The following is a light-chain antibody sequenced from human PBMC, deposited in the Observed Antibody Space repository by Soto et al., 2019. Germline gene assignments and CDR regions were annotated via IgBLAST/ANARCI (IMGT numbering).Light chain of an antibody. Sequence: QAVVTQEPSFSVSPGRTVTLTCGLSSGSVSTSYYPSWYQQTPGQAPRTLIYSTNTRSSGVPDRFSGSILGNKAALTITGAQADDESDYYCVLYMGSGMWVFGGGTKLT. CDR2: STN. CDR3: VLYMGSGMWV. J-gene: IGLJ3*02. CDR1: SGSVSTSYY. V-gene: IGLV8-61*01.